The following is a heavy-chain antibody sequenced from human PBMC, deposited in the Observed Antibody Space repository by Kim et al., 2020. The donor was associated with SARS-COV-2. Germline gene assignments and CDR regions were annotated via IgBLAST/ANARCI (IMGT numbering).Heavy chain of an antibody. CDR2: IKHDGSAA. CDR3: ARDWFNKLLTEDYDGPILDY. J-gene: IGHJ4*02. Sequence: GGSLRLSCAASGFTFNNYWMTWIRQAPGKGLEWVANIKHDGSAAFYVDSVEGRFTISRDNPKDSVYLQMNSLRVEDTAVYYCARDWFNKLLTEDYDGPILDYWGQGTPVTVSS. CDR1: GFTFNNYW. V-gene: IGHV3-7*01. D-gene: IGHD3-9*01.